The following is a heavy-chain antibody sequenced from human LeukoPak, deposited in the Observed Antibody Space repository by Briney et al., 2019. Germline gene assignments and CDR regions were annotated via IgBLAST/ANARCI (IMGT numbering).Heavy chain of an antibody. D-gene: IGHD1-26*01. Sequence: GRSLRLSCTAYAFTFGDYAMSWVRQAPGKGLEWVGFIRSNVYGVTTDSAASVKRRFTISRDESKSLAYLQMNSVKAEDTAVYYCTRDPRGSYGPDAFDIWGQGTMVTVSS. V-gene: IGHV3-49*04. CDR2: IRSNVYGVTT. J-gene: IGHJ3*02. CDR3: TRDPRGSYGPDAFDI. CDR1: AFTFGDYA.